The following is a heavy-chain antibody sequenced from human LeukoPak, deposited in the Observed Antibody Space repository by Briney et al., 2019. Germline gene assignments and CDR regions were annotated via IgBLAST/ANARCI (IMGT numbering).Heavy chain of an antibody. CDR2: MNPNNGNT. V-gene: IGHV1-8*03. D-gene: IGHD6-19*01. CDR1: GYTFTSFD. CDR3: ARGGAVAGDNWFDP. J-gene: IGHJ5*02. Sequence: GASVKVSCKASGYTFTSFDINWARQVTGQGLEWMGWMNPNNGNTGYAQKFQGRVTITRDTSITTAYMGLSSLRSEDTAIYYCARGGAVAGDNWFDPWGQGTLVTVSS.